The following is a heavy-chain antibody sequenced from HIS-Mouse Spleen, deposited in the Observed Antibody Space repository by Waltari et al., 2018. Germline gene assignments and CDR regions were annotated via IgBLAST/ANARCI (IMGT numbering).Heavy chain of an antibody. J-gene: IGHJ4*02. D-gene: IGHD1-7*01. CDR2: INPSGST. CDR3: ARAQSITGTFDY. CDR1: GGSFSGYY. Sequence: QVQLQQWGAGLLKPSETLSLTCAVYGGSFSGYYWSWIRQPPGKGLEWIGAINPSGSTNYNPSIKSRVTVSVDTSKNQFSLKLSSVTAADTAVYYCARAQSITGTFDYWGQGTLVTVSS. V-gene: IGHV4-34*01.